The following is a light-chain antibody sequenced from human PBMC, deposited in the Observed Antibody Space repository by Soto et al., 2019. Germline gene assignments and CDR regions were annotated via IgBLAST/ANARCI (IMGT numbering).Light chain of an antibody. J-gene: IGKJ3*01. V-gene: IGKV4-1*01. CDR3: QQYYDTPFT. CDR2: WAS. CDR1: QSVLYSSNNKNY. Sequence: VMTQSPDSLAVSLGERATINCKSSQSVLYSSNNKNYLAWYQQKPGQPPKLPIYWASTREFGVPDRFSGSGSGTDFTLTISSLQAEDVAVYYCQQYYDTPFTFGPGTKVDIK.